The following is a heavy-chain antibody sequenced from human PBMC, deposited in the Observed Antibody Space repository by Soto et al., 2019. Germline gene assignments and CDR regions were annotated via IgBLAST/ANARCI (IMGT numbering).Heavy chain of an antibody. Sequence: EVQLVESGGGLVQPGGSLRLSCAASGFIVSNNYMSWVRQAPGKGLEWVSIIYSDDKTYYADSVKGRFTVSRDSSKNTVYLQMNSLRAEDTAVYYCARYGSGGLFLWGQGTLVTVSS. V-gene: IGHV3-66*01. CDR3: ARYGSGGLFL. CDR1: GFIVSNNY. D-gene: IGHD3-10*01. CDR2: IYSDDKT. J-gene: IGHJ4*02.